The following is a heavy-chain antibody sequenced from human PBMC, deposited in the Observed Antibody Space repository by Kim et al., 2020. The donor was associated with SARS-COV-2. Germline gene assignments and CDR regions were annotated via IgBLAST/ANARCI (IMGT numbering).Heavy chain of an antibody. V-gene: IGHV3-30*18. CDR2: ISSDGSNQ. J-gene: IGHJ4*02. Sequence: GGSLRLSCVASGFTFSSYGIHWVRQVPGKGLEWVALISSDGSNQYYAESVKGRFTISRDNSKNTVYLQMNSLRPDDTAVYNCAKSRVTRSASSDYCGQGTLVTVSS. D-gene: IGHD4-17*01. CDR3: AKSRVTRSASSDY. CDR1: GFTFSSYG.